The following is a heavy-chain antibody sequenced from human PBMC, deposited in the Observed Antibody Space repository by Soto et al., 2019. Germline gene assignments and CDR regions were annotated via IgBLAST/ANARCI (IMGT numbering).Heavy chain of an antibody. V-gene: IGHV1-46*01. J-gene: IGHJ5*02. Sequence: QVQLVQSGAEVKKPGASVKVSCKASGYTFTSYYMHWVRQAPGQGLEWMGIINPSGGSTSYAQKFRGRVTMIRDTSTSTVHRELSSLRSEDTAVYYCARDLGGYSCYDFIDWFDPWGQGTLVTVSS. CDR1: GYTFTSYY. D-gene: IGHD5-12*01. CDR3: ARDLGGYSCYDFIDWFDP. CDR2: INPSGGST.